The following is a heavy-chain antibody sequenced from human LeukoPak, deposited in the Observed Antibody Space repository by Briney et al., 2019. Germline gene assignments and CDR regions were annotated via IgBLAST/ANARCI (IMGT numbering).Heavy chain of an antibody. CDR3: GRLNYGVEY. D-gene: IGHD4-17*01. CDR2: INHSGST. J-gene: IGHJ4*02. V-gene: IGHV4-34*01. Sequence: SETLSFTCAVYGGSFNGYYWSWIRQPPGNGLEWIGVINHSGSTNYNPSLDSGVTTSVETTSKAFSQKLSPVSEADTVVYYCGRLNYGVEYCGQRTLLTASS. CDR1: GGSFNGYY.